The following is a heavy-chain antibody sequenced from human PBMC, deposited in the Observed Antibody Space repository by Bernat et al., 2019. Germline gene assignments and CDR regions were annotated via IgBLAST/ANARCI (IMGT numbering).Heavy chain of an antibody. CDR3: AKGPYCSGGSCYSNSFDY. Sequence: EVQLVESGGGLVQPGRSLRLSCAASGFTFDDYAMHWVRQAPGKGLVWVSGISWNSGRIVYADSVKGRFTISRDNAKNSLYLQMNSLRAEDTALYYCAKGPYCSGGSCYSNSFDYWGQGTLVTVSS. J-gene: IGHJ4*02. V-gene: IGHV3-9*01. CDR1: GFTFDDYA. D-gene: IGHD2-15*01. CDR2: ISWNSGRI.